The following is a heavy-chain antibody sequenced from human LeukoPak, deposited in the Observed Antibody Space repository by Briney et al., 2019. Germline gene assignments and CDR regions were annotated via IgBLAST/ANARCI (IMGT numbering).Heavy chain of an antibody. D-gene: IGHD3-22*01. V-gene: IGHV3-30*02. Sequence: GGSLRLSCAAPGFTFSSYGMHWVRQAPGKGPEWVAFIRYDGGNKYYADSVKGRFTISRDNSKNTLYLQMNSLRAEDTAVYYCAKDRGYYDSSGYDGFEYWGQGTLVTVSS. CDR1: GFTFSSYG. J-gene: IGHJ4*02. CDR2: IRYDGGNK. CDR3: AKDRGYYDSSGYDGFEY.